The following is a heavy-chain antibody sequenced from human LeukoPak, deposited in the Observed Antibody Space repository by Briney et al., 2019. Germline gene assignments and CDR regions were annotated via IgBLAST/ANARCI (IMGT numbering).Heavy chain of an antibody. V-gene: IGHV4-59*01. CDR1: GGSISSYY. CDR2: ISYSGST. J-gene: IGHJ5*02. CDR3: AREGTAGTNLNWFDP. Sequence: PSETLSLTCTVSGGSISSYYWSWIRQPPGKGLEWIGYISYSGSTNFNPSLKSRVTISVDTSKNQFSLKLSSVTAADTAVYYCAREGTAGTNLNWFDPWGQGALVTVSS. D-gene: IGHD1-1*01.